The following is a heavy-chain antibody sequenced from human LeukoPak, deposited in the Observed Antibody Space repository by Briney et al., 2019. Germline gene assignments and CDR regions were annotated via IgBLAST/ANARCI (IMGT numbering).Heavy chain of an antibody. CDR2: IYHSGST. V-gene: IGHV4-30-2*01. CDR1: GGSISSGGYS. CDR3: ARVSHCSSTSCPFYYYGMDV. J-gene: IGHJ6*02. D-gene: IGHD2-2*01. Sequence: SETLSLTCAVSGGSISSGGYSWSWIRQLPGKGLEWIGYIYHSGSTYYNPSLKSRVTISVDRSKNQFSLKLSSVTAADTAVYYCARVSHCSSTSCPFYYYGMDVWGQGTTVTVSS.